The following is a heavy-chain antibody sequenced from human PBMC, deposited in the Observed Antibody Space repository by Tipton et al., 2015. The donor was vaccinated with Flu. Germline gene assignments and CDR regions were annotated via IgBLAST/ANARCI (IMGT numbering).Heavy chain of an antibody. CDR1: GYNFNNYW. Sequence: QLVQSGAAVKKPGESLKISCEGSGYNFNNYWIAWVRQRPGKGLEWMGIIYPGDSDTRYSPSFQAQVTISVDKSISTAYLQCSNLRTSDTAMYYCVRQYDPLTHCSYGVDVWGQGTTVTVSS. V-gene: IGHV5-51*01. J-gene: IGHJ6*02. CDR2: IYPGDSDT. CDR3: VRQYDPLTHCSYGVDV. D-gene: IGHD3-9*01.